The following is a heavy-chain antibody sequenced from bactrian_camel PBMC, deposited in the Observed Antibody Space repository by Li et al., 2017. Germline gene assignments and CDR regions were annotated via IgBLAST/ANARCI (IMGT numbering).Heavy chain of an antibody. CDR3: AAHAYCSGGYGYNPYTYNY. D-gene: IGHD2*01. Sequence: LRLSCVASGFTFSSFWMNWVRQAPGKGLEWLSRINGGSYVMHYADSVKGRFTISRDTAKKTLYLQMNSLKPEDTAVYYCAAHAYCSGGYGYNPYTYNYWGQGTQVTVS. CDR1: GFTFSSFW. CDR2: INGGSYVM. J-gene: IGHJ4*01. V-gene: IGHV3S25*01.